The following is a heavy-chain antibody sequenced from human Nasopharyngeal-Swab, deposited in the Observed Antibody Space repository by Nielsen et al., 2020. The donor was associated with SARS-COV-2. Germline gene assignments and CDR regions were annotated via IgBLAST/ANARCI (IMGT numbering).Heavy chain of an antibody. CDR2: IYHSGST. J-gene: IGHJ4*02. CDR1: GSSISSGYY. V-gene: IGHV4-38-2*02. CDR3: AREGLAAASDY. Sequence: SETLSLTCTVSGSSISSGYYWGWIRQPPGKGLEWIGSIYHSGSTYYNPSLKSRVTISVDTSKNQFSLKLSSVTAADTAAYYCAREGLAAASDYWGQGTLVTVSS. D-gene: IGHD6-13*01.